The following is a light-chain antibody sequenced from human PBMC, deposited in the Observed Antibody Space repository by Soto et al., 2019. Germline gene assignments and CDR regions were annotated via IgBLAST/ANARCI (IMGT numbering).Light chain of an antibody. J-gene: IGLJ1*01. Sequence: QSVLTQPASVSGSPGQSITISCTGTSSDVGGYNYVSWYQQHPGKAPKLMIYEVSNRPSGVSNRFSGSKSGNTASLTISGLQAEDGADYYCSSYTSSSIPYVFGTRTKVTVL. CDR1: SSDVGGYNY. CDR3: SSYTSSSIPYV. CDR2: EVS. V-gene: IGLV2-14*01.